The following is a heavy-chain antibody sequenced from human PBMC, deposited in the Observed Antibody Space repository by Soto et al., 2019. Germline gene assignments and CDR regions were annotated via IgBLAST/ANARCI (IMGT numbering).Heavy chain of an antibody. J-gene: IGHJ4*02. D-gene: IGHD5-12*01. CDR2: INPSGGST. V-gene: IGHV1-46*01. Sequence: ASVKVSCKASGYTFTSDYMHWVRQASGQGLEWMGIINPSGGSTSYAQKFQGRVTMTRDTSTSTVYMELSSLRSEDTAVYYCARCVATTKYYFDYWGQGTLVTVSS. CDR3: ARCVATTKYYFDY. CDR1: GYTFTSDY.